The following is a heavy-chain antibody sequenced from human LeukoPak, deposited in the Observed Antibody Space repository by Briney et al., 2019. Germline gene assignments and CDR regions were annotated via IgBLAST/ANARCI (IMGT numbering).Heavy chain of an antibody. D-gene: IGHD1-7*01. CDR3: AKSPNRYNWNYSIDALDM. CDR1: GGSISSYL. J-gene: IGHJ3*02. CDR2: IFNSGST. V-gene: IGHV4-59*08. Sequence: PSETLSLTCSVSGGSISSYLWSWIRQPPGKGLESIGCIFNSGSTNYNPSLKSRVTISVDTSKSHFSLELTSVTAADTAVYYCAKSPNRYNWNYSIDALDMWGQGTLVTVSS.